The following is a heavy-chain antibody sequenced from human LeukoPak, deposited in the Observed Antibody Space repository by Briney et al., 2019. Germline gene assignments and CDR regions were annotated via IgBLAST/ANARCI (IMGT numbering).Heavy chain of an antibody. J-gene: IGHJ4*02. CDR1: GFTFSSCA. CDR3: VKERPGKAYADY. V-gene: IGHV3-23*01. CDR2: ISGSGDKT. Sequence: AGGSLRLSCAASGFTFSSCAMSWVRQATGKGLEWVSAISGSGDKTYYADSVKGRFTISRDNSRFTVHLQMNSLRGEDTAVYYCVKERPGKAYADYWGQGTLVTVSS. D-gene: IGHD1-26*01.